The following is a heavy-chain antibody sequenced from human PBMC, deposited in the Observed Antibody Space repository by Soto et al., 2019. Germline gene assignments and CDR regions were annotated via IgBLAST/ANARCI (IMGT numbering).Heavy chain of an antibody. V-gene: IGHV3-30*03. Sequence: QGQLVESGGGVVQPRRSLRLSCAVSGFTFSRSGMHWVRQGPGKGLEWVAVISNDGSEQYYAESVKGRFTISRDNSKNTLYLQMNSLSAEDTAVYYCAIYRGSYGNLHWYLDLWGRGTLVSVSS. CDR1: GFTFSRSG. D-gene: IGHD5-12*01. CDR2: ISNDGSEQ. CDR3: AIYRGSYGNLHWYLDL. J-gene: IGHJ2*01.